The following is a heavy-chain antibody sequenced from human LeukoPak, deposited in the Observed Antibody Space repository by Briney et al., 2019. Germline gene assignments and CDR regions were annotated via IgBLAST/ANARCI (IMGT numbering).Heavy chain of an antibody. J-gene: IGHJ6*03. CDR2: ISAYNGNT. CDR1: GYTFTSCG. CDR3: ARTSRTAGYYYYYYMDV. Sequence: ASVKVSCKASGYTFTSCGISWVRQAPGQGLEWMGWISAYNGNTNYAQKLQGRVTMTTDTSTSTAYMELRSLRSDDTAVYYCARTSRTAGYYYYYYMDVWGKGTTVTVSS. D-gene: IGHD6-13*01. V-gene: IGHV1-18*01.